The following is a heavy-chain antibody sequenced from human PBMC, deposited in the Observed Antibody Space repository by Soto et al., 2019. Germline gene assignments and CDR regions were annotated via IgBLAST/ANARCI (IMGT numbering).Heavy chain of an antibody. J-gene: IGHJ3*02. Sequence: SSETLSLTCTVSCGSISSSSYYWGWIRQPPGKGLEWIGSIYYSGSTYYNPSLKSRVTISVDTSKNQFSLKLSSVTAADTAVYYCARQGSASYYDSSGLYYDAFDIWGQGTMVTVSS. CDR2: IYYSGST. D-gene: IGHD3-22*01. V-gene: IGHV4-39*01. CDR3: ARQGSASYYDSSGLYYDAFDI. CDR1: CGSISSSSYY.